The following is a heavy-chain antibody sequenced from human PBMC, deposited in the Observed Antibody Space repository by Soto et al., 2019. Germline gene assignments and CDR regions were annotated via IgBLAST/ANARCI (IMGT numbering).Heavy chain of an antibody. D-gene: IGHD3-9*01. CDR2: IIPILGIA. J-gene: IGHJ4*02. CDR1: GGTFSSYT. CDR3: ARGIERYFDWLSSTNDY. Sequence: SVKVSCKASGGTFSSYTISWVRQAPGQGLEWMGRIIPILGIANYAQKFQGRVTITADKSTSTAYMELSSLRSEDTAVYYCARGIERYFDWLSSTNDYWGQGTLVTVSS. V-gene: IGHV1-69*02.